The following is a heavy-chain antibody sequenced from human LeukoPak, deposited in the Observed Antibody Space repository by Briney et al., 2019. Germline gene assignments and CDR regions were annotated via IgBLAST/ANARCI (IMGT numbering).Heavy chain of an antibody. J-gene: IGHJ6*03. CDR1: GGSFSGYY. D-gene: IGHD3-22*01. V-gene: IGHV4-34*01. Sequence: PSEILSLTCAVYGGSFSGYYWSWIRQPPGKGLEWIGEINHSGSTNYNPSLKSRVTISVDTSKNQFSLKLSSVTAADTAVYYCARAIYAYDSSGYYYVTVYYYYMDVWGKGTTVTVSS. CDR2: INHSGST. CDR3: ARAIYAYDSSGYYYVTVYYYYMDV.